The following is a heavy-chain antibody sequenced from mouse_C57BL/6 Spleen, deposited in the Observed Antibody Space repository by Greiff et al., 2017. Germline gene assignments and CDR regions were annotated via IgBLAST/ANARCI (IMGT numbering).Heavy chain of an antibody. J-gene: IGHJ4*01. CDR1: GFTFNTYA. CDR3: VRIWAYAMDY. D-gene: IGHD4-1*01. V-gene: IGHV10-3*01. CDR2: IRSKSSNYAT. Sequence: EVQGVESGGGLVQPKGSLKLSCAASGFTFNTYAMHWVRQAPGKGLEWVARIRSKSSNYATYYADSVKDRFTIYRDDSQSMLYLQMNNLKTEDTDMYYFVRIWAYAMDYWGQGTSVTVSS.